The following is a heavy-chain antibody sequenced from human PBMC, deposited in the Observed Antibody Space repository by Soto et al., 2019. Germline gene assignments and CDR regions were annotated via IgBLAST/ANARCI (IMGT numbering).Heavy chain of an antibody. CDR2: IYSGGST. Sequence: GGSLRLSCAASGFTVSSNYMSWVRQAPGKGLEWVSVIYSGGSTYYADSVKGRFTIPRDNSKNTLYLQMNSLRAEDTAVYYCARDRSSNWDVWGKGTTVTVSS. CDR1: GFTVSSNY. CDR3: ARDRSSNWDV. D-gene: IGHD4-4*01. J-gene: IGHJ6*04. V-gene: IGHV3-66*01.